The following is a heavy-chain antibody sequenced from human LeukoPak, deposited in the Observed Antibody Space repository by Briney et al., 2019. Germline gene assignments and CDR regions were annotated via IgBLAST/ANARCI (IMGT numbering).Heavy chain of an antibody. CDR3: ARGLGDYDILTGRYYYYYMDV. CDR2: MNPNSGNT. D-gene: IGHD3-9*01. J-gene: IGHJ6*03. CDR1: GYTFTSYD. V-gene: IGHV1-8*03. Sequence: ASVKVSCKASGYTFTSYDINWVRQATGQGLEWMGWMNPNSGNTGYAQKFQGRVTITRNTSISTAYMELSSLRSEDTAVYYCARGLGDYDILTGRYYYYYMDVWGKGTTVTVSS.